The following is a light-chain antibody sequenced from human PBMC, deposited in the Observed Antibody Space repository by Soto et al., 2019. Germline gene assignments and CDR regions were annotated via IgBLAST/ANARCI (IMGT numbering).Light chain of an antibody. V-gene: IGKV3-20*01. CDR3: QHYGTSAL. CDR1: QSVSDMY. J-gene: IGKJ3*01. Sequence: EIVLTQSPGTLSLSPGERATLSCRASQSVSDMYLAWYQQKAGQAPTLLIYASNRAPGIPDRFSGSGSGTDFTLTISRLEPEDLAVYSCQHYGTSALFGPGTKVEIK. CDR2: AS.